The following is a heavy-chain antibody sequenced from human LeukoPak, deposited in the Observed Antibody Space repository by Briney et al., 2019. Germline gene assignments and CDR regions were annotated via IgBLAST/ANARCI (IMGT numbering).Heavy chain of an antibody. CDR3: ARAKYCSGGSCWPRHRTPKVPFGMDV. J-gene: IGHJ6*02. CDR2: IYYSGTT. D-gene: IGHD2-15*01. CDR1: GGSINTNNYY. Sequence: SETLSLTCTVSGGSINTNNYYWGWIRQPPGKGLEWIGTIYYSGTTYYNPSLKSRVTISVDTSKNQFSLKLSSVTAADTAVYYCARAKYCSGGSCWPRHRTPKVPFGMDVWGQGTTVTVSS. V-gene: IGHV4-39*07.